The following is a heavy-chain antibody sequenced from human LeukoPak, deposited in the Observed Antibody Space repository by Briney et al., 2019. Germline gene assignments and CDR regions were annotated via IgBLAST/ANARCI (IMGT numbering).Heavy chain of an antibody. V-gene: IGHV3-21*01. Sequence: GGSLRLSCAASGFTFSSYSMNWVRQAPGKGLECVSAISSSSSYIYYADSLKGRFTISRDNAKNSLYLQMKSLRAEDTAVSYCARAYIGAAGTFDYWGQGTLVTVSS. CDR1: GFTFSSYS. CDR2: ISSSSSYI. CDR3: ARAYIGAAGTFDY. D-gene: IGHD6-13*01. J-gene: IGHJ4*02.